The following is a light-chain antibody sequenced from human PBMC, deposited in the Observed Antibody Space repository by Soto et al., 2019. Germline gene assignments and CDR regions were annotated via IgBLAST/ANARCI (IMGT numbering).Light chain of an antibody. V-gene: IGKV3-15*01. Sequence: EKFITQSPATLSVSPGERATLSCRASENIKNRLAWYQQKPGQGPRLLIYDAFTRATDIPARFSGSASGTEFTLTISSLQSEDSAFYYCQQYDDWPLTLGGGTKVDIK. CDR2: DAF. J-gene: IGKJ4*01. CDR1: ENIKNR. CDR3: QQYDDWPLT.